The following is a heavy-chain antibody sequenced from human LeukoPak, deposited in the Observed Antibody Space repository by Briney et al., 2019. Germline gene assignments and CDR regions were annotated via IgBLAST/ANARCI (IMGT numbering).Heavy chain of an antibody. CDR1: GFTFSDYY. CDR2: ISSSGSTI. Sequence: GGSLRLSCAASGFTFSDYYMSWIRQAPGKGLEWVSYISSSGSTIYYADSVKGRFTISRDNAKNSLYLQMNSLRAEDTAVYYCARAVVVPAAKANYMDVWGKGITVTISS. D-gene: IGHD2-2*01. CDR3: ARAVVVPAAKANYMDV. V-gene: IGHV3-11*01. J-gene: IGHJ6*03.